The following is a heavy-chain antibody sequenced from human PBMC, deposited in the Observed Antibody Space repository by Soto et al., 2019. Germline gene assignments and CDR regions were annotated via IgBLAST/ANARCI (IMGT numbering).Heavy chain of an antibody. CDR1: GGSISSGGYY. Sequence: QVQLQESGPGLVKPSQTLSLTCTVSGGSISSGGYYWSWIRQHPGKGLEWIGYIYYSGSTYYNPSLKSRVTIXVXTXXHPFSLKLSSVTAADTAVYYCARVCGGDCHYGMDVWGQGTTVTVSS. D-gene: IGHD2-21*02. CDR3: ARVCGGDCHYGMDV. J-gene: IGHJ6*02. CDR2: IYYSGST. V-gene: IGHV4-31*03.